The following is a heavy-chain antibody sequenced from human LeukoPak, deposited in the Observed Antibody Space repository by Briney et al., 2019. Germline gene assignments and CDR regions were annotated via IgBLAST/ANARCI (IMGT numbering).Heavy chain of an antibody. J-gene: IGHJ4*02. V-gene: IGHV3-7*01. CDR1: GFTFSIYW. D-gene: IGHD2-2*01. Sequence: PGGSLRLSCAASGFTFSIYWMSWVRQAPGKGLEWVATVKPDGSKTYYMDSVKGRFSVSRDNAENSLYLQMNSLRADDTAVYYCARGDQQLXAXXFDYWGQGTLVTVSS. CDR3: ARGDQQLXAXXFDY. CDR2: VKPDGSKT.